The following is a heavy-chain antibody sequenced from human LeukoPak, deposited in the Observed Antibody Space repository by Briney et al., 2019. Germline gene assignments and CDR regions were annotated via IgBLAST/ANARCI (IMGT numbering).Heavy chain of an antibody. J-gene: IGHJ6*03. CDR1: GFTFSRYA. CDR2: IGGSGGTT. V-gene: IGHV3-23*01. Sequence: PGGSLRLSCAASGFTFSRYAMSWVRQAPGKGLEWVSSIGGSGGTTYYADSVKGRFTISRDNSKNTLYLQMNSLRADDTAVYYCAKDAVTALAGYYYYMDVWGKGTMVTVSS. CDR3: AKDAVTALAGYYYYMDV. D-gene: IGHD6-19*01.